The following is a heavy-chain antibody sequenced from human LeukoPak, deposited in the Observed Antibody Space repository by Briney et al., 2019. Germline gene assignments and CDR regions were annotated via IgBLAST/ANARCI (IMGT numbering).Heavy chain of an antibody. CDR2: ISSSSSYI. CDR1: GFTFSSYS. D-gene: IGHD3-22*01. J-gene: IGHJ3*02. CDR3: ASCITMIEGDAFDI. V-gene: IGHV3-21*01. Sequence: GGSLRLSCAASGFTFSSYSMSWVRQAPGKGLEWVSSISSSSSYIYYADSVKGRFTISRDNAKNSLYLQMNSLRAEDTAVYYCASCITMIEGDAFDIWGQGTMVTVSS.